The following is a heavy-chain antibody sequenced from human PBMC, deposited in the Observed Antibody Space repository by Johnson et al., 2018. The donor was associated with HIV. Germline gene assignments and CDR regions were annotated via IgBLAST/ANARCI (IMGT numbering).Heavy chain of an antibody. CDR2: ISDSGST. Sequence: VQLVESGGGLEQPGGSLRLSCAASGFTFASSAMSWVRQAPGKGLEWVSAISDSGSTYYADSVTGRFTISRDNSKNTLYLQMNSLRAEDTAVYYCAREYYYESPEAFDIWGQGTMVTVSS. V-gene: IGHV3-23*04. J-gene: IGHJ3*02. CDR1: GFTFASSA. D-gene: IGHD3-22*01. CDR3: AREYYYESPEAFDI.